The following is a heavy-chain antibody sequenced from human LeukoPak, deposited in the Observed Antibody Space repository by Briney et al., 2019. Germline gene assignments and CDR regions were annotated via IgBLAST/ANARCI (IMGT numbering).Heavy chain of an antibody. V-gene: IGHV1-18*01. Sequence: GASVKVSCKASGYTFTNYGFTWVRQAPGQELEWMGWISGYNDNTNYAQNLQGRVTITTDTSTSTAYMELRSLRSDDTAVYYCASRGYGGSSFDYWGQGTLVTVSS. CDR2: ISGYNDNT. CDR1: GYTFTNYG. J-gene: IGHJ4*02. D-gene: IGHD1-26*01. CDR3: ASRGYGGSSFDY.